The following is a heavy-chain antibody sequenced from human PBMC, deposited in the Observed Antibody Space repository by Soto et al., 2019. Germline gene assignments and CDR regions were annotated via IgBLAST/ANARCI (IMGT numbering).Heavy chain of an antibody. CDR1: GFTFSSYV. J-gene: IGHJ3*02. Sequence: GGSLRLSCAASGFTFSSYVMHWVRQAPGKGLEWVAVISYDGSNKYYADSVKGRFTISRDNSKNTLYLQMNSLRAEDTAVYYCANFPFYYDSSGYYYSAFDIWGQGTMVTVSS. CDR3: ANFPFYYDSSGYYYSAFDI. V-gene: IGHV3-30*18. D-gene: IGHD3-22*01. CDR2: ISYDGSNK.